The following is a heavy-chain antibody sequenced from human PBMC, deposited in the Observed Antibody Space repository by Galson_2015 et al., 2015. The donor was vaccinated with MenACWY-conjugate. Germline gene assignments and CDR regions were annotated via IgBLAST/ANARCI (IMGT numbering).Heavy chain of an antibody. D-gene: IGHD7-27*01. Sequence: SVKVSCKASRYTFTSYYIHWVRQAPGQGLEWMGWINAGHGRTKYSQKFQGRVTITRDTFATTAYMELSSLTSEDTAVYYCARDSGPIEFVDHWGQGTLVTVSS. CDR1: RYTFTSYY. J-gene: IGHJ5*02. CDR3: ARDSGPIEFVDH. V-gene: IGHV1-3*01. CDR2: INAGHGRT.